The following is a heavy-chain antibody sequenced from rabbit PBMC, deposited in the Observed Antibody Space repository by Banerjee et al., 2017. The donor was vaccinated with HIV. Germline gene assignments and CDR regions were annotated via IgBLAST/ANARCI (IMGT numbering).Heavy chain of an antibody. V-gene: IGHV1S45*01. Sequence: QEQLVESGGGLVQPGGSLTLSCKASGFDFSTYGVSWVRQAPGKGLEWIGCISTGDGITHYANWAKGRFTISKTSSTTVTLQMTSLTAADTATYFCAKDLHWSFNLWGPGTLVTVS. J-gene: IGHJ4*01. D-gene: IGHD7-1*01. CDR2: ISTGDGIT. CDR1: GFDFSTYG. CDR3: AKDLHWSFNL.